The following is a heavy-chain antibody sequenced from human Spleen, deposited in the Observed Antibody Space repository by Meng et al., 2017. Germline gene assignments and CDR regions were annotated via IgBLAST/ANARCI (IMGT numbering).Heavy chain of an antibody. CDR3: ARKAGNCISTTCYSLEY. CDR1: GGIFSNYV. V-gene: IGHV1-69*05. CDR2: INAVFGTT. J-gene: IGHJ4*01. D-gene: IGHD2-2*01. Sequence: SVKVSCKALGGIFSNYVIGWVRQAPGQGLEWMGGINAVFGTTNYAQKFQGRVTITTDESTSTVYMELTRLTSEDTAVYFCARKAGNCISTTCYSLEYWGQGKPVNVSS.